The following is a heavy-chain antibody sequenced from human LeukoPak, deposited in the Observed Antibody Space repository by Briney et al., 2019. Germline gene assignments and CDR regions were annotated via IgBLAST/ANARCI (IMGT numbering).Heavy chain of an antibody. J-gene: IGHJ4*02. D-gene: IGHD4-17*01. Sequence: SETLSLTCPVSGGSPNYYYWSWIRQPAGGGLEWIGRVAGSGSTNYNPSLRSRATMSVDKTKNQFSLTLTAVTAADTAVYYCVREGRTGDYEGYWGPGTLVTVSS. CDR3: VREGRTGDYEGY. CDR1: GGSPNYYY. CDR2: VAGSGST. V-gene: IGHV4-4*07.